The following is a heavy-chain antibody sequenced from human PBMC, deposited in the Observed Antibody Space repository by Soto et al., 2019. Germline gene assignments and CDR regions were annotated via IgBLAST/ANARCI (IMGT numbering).Heavy chain of an antibody. Sequence: SETLSLTCSVSGGSISSGDYYWSWIRQHPGKGLEWIGYNYYSGITYYNPSLKSRVTISLDTSKNQFSLKLSSVTAADTAVYYCARGSSIAGLYYGMDVWGQGTTVTVSS. J-gene: IGHJ6*02. D-gene: IGHD6-6*01. CDR2: NYYSGIT. CDR1: GGSISSGDYY. V-gene: IGHV4-31*03. CDR3: ARGSSIAGLYYGMDV.